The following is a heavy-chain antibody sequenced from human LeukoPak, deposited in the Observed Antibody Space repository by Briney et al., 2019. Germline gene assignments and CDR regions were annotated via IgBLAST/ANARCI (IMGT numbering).Heavy chain of an antibody. V-gene: IGHV4-61*01. J-gene: IGHJ6*02. CDR2: MDYDGST. Sequence: SETLSLTCTVSGGSVTSGTYYWTWIRQPPGKGLEWIGYMDYDGSTNYNPSLKSRLTISVDTSKNQFSLKLSSVTAADTAVYYCARDGVLSASPYYYYYAMDVWGQGTTVTVSS. D-gene: IGHD2-8*01. CDR3: ARDGVLSASPYYYYYAMDV. CDR1: GGSVTSGTYY.